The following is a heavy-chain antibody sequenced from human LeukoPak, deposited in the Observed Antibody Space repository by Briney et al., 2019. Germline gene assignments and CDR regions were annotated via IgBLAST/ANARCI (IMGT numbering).Heavy chain of an antibody. J-gene: IGHJ4*02. CDR3: ARDLYDYGDYVD. Sequence: ASVKVSCKASGYSFTGYYLHWVRQAPGQGLEWMGWISAYNGNTNYAQKLQGRITMTTDTSTSTAYMELRSLRSDDTAVYYCARDLYDYGDYVDWGQGTLVTVSS. CDR1: GYSFTGYY. D-gene: IGHD4-17*01. V-gene: IGHV1-18*04. CDR2: ISAYNGNT.